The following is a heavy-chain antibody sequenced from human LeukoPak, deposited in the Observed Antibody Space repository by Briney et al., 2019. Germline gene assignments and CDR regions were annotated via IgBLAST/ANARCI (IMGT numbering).Heavy chain of an antibody. V-gene: IGHV3-7*01. CDR2: INQDGSDK. CDR1: GFTFSSHW. J-gene: IGHJ4*02. CDR3: AKDFYYPPDY. Sequence: GGSLRLSCAASGFTFSSHWMSWVRQAPGKGLEWVANINQDGSDKYYVDSVKGRFTISRDNSKNTLYLQMNSLRAEDTAVYYCAKDFYYPPDYWGQGTLVTVSS. D-gene: IGHD3-22*01.